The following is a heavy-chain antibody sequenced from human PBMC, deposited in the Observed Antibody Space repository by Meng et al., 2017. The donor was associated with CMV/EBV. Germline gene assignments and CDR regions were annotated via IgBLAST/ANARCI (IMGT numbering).Heavy chain of an antibody. CDR1: GFTFSSYA. CDR3: VRGSVVVPAAILVYYYYGMDV. CDR2: IFYDGSNK. D-gene: IGHD2-2*01. J-gene: IGHJ6*02. Sequence: GESLKISCAASGFTFSSYAMHWVRQAPGKGLEWVAIIFYDGSNKYYPDSVKGRFTISRDNSKDTLYLQMNSLRDEDTAVYYCVRGSVVVPAAILVYYYYGMDVWGQGTTVTVSS. V-gene: IGHV3-30-3*01.